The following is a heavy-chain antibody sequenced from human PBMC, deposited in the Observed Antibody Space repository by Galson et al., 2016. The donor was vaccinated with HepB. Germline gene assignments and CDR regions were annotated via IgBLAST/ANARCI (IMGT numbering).Heavy chain of an antibody. CDR2: ISWNGRTL. J-gene: IGHJ4*02. V-gene: IGHV3-9*01. Sequence: SLRLSCAASGFSLAEYAIHWVRQVPGKGLEWVSGISWNGRTLGYADSVKGRFTISKDHAKNSLYLQMSSLRPEDTALYYCAKDKTSGYSSGWYYFDYWGQGTLVTVSS. CDR1: GFSLAEYA. D-gene: IGHD6-19*01. CDR3: AKDKTSGYSSGWYYFDY.